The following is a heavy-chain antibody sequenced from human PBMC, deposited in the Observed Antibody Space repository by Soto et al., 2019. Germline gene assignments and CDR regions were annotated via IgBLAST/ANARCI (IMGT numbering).Heavy chain of an antibody. D-gene: IGHD2-15*01. CDR3: AKDPEVDCEVGSSYPT. CDR1: GFSFDDYA. CDR2: IRWNSGSI. J-gene: IGHJ5*02. V-gene: IGHV3-9*01. Sequence: EVQLVESGGGLVQAGRSLRLSCAASGFSFDDYAMHWVRLAPGKGPEWVSGIRWNSGSIGYADSVKGRFTISRDNAQNYLNLQMNSRRVEDTAWYYCAKDPEVDCEVGSSYPTWGQGTRVTVSS.